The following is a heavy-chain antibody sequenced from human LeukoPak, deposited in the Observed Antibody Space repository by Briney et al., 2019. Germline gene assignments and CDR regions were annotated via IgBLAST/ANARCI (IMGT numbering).Heavy chain of an antibody. Sequence: PSETLSLTCTVSDGSISSISYYWGWIRQPPGKGLEWIGSIYYSRSTYYNPSRKIRLTIALDTSQNQFPLKLSSVPAADPAVYYCARGRRHRWLQSIDAFDIWGQGKMVTVSS. CDR2: IYYSRST. J-gene: IGHJ3*02. V-gene: IGHV4-39*06. CDR1: DGSISSISYY. D-gene: IGHD5-24*01. CDR3: ARGRRHRWLQSIDAFDI.